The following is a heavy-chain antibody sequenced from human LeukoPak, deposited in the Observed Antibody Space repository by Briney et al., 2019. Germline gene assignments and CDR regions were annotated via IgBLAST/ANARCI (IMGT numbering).Heavy chain of an antibody. CDR3: ARGWYYGPADAFDI. V-gene: IGHV3-13*01. Sequence: PGGSLRLSCAASGFTFSSYDMHWVRQATGEGLEWVSAIGTAGDTYYPDSVKGRFTISRDNSKNTLYLQMNSLRAEDTAVYCCARGWYYGPADAFDIWGQGTMVTVSS. J-gene: IGHJ3*02. D-gene: IGHD2/OR15-2a*01. CDR1: GFTFSSYD. CDR2: IGTAGDT.